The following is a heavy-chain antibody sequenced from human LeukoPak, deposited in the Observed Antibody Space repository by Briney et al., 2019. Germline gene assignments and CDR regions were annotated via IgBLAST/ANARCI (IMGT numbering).Heavy chain of an antibody. CDR2: IIPILGIA. V-gene: IGHV1-69*04. CDR1: GGTFSSYA. Sequence: ASVKVSCKASGGTFSSYAISWVRQAPGQGLEWMGRIIPILGIANYAQKFQGRVTITADESTSTAYMELSSLRSEDTAVYYCARPGAAVEYYFDYWGQGTLVTVSS. J-gene: IGHJ4*02. CDR3: ARPGAAVEYYFDY. D-gene: IGHD6-13*01.